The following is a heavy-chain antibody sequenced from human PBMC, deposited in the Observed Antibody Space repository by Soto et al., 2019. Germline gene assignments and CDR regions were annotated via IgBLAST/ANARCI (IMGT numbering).Heavy chain of an antibody. CDR3: ARRFEFIDAFDI. CDR2: ISTYKGNT. V-gene: IGHV1-18*01. J-gene: IGHJ3*02. D-gene: IGHD3-3*01. Sequence: ASVKVSCKASGYTFTSNGISWVRQAPGQGLEWMGWISTYKGNTNYAQKFQGRLTMTTDTSTSTAYIELRSLRSDDTAVYYCARRFEFIDAFDIWGQGTMVTVSS. CDR1: GYTFTSNG.